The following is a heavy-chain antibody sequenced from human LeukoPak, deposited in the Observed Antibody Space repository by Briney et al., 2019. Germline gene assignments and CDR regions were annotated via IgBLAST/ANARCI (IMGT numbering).Heavy chain of an antibody. CDR1: GGTFSSYA. J-gene: IGHJ4*02. D-gene: IGHD6-19*01. CDR2: IIPIFGTA. Sequence: ASVKVSCKASGGTFSSYAISWVRQAPGQGLEWMGGIIPIFGTANYAQKFQGRVTITTDESTSTAYMELSSLRSEDTAVYYCARGGIAVARPPYYFDYWGQGTLVTVSS. CDR3: ARGGIAVARPPYYFDY. V-gene: IGHV1-69*05.